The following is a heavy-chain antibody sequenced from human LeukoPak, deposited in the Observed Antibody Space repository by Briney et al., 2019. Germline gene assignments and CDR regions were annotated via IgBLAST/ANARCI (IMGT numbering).Heavy chain of an antibody. CDR2: ISAYNGNT. CDR3: ARETYYYDSSGYSAFDY. V-gene: IGHV1-18*01. Sequence: ASVKVSCKASGYTFTSYGISWVRQAPGQGLEWMGWISAYNGNTNYAQKLQGRVTMTTDTSTSTAYMELRSLRSDDTAVYYCARETYYYDSSGYSAFDYWGQGTLVTVSS. J-gene: IGHJ4*02. CDR1: GYTFTSYG. D-gene: IGHD3-22*01.